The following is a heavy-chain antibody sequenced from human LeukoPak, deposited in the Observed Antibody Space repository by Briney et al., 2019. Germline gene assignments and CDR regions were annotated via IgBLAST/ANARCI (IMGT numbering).Heavy chain of an antibody. D-gene: IGHD1-26*01. CDR1: GGSISSSGYY. CDR2: IYYSGST. CDR3: ARHEYSGSYYGLSWFDP. J-gene: IGHJ5*02. Sequence: PSETLSLTCTVSGGSISSSGYYWGWIRQPPGKGLEWIASIYYSGSTYYNPSLKSRVTISVDTSKNQLSLKLSSLTAADTDVYYCARHEYSGSYYGLSWFDPWGQGTLVTVSS. V-gene: IGHV4-39*01.